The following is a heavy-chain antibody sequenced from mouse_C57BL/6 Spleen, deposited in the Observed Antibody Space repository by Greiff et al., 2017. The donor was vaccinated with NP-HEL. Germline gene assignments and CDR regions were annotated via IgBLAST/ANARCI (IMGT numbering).Heavy chain of an antibody. CDR1: GYTFTSYG. D-gene: IGHD5-1*01. Sequence: QVQLKESGAELARPGASVKLSCKASGYTFTSYGISWVKQRTGQGLGWIGEIYPRSGNTYYNEKFKGKATLTADKSSSTAYMELRSLTSEDSAGYFWAREVLYWGQGTTLTVSS. J-gene: IGHJ2*01. V-gene: IGHV1-81*01. CDR3: AREVLY. CDR2: IYPRSGNT.